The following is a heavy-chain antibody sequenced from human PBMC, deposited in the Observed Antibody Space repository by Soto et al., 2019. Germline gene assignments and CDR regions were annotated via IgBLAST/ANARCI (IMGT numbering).Heavy chain of an antibody. Sequence: QVQLQESGPGLVKPSQTLSLTCTFSGGSISSGDYYWSWIRQPPGKGLEWIGYIYYSGSTYYNRSLKSRVTISVDTSKNQFALKLSSVTAADTAVYYCARAADRIAAAGTLDYWGQGTLVTVSS. J-gene: IGHJ4*02. CDR1: GGSISSGDYY. CDR2: IYYSGST. D-gene: IGHD6-13*01. CDR3: ARAADRIAAAGTLDY. V-gene: IGHV4-30-4*01.